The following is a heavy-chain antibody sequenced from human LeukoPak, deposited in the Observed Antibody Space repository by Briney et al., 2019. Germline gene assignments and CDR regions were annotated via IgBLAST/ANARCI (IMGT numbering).Heavy chain of an antibody. CDR1: GDSISTYY. D-gene: IGHD6-19*01. V-gene: IGHV4-4*09. J-gene: IGHJ5*02. CDR3: AKTARPNNSGWYRWFDP. Sequence: KSSDTLSVTCTVSGDSISTYYWSWIRQPPGKGLEWIGCICNSGGTNYNPSLKSRVTISVDTSKNQFSLNLSSVTAADTAVYYCAKTARPNNSGWYRWFDPWGQGTLVTVSS. CDR2: ICNSGGT.